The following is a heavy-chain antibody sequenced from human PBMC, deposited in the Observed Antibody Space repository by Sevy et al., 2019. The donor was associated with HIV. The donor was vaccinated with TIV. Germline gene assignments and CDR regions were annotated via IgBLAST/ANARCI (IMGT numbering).Heavy chain of an antibody. CDR3: ARVPVGSSPYYYAIDV. J-gene: IGHJ6*02. V-gene: IGHV4-31*03. CDR2: IYHSGSS. D-gene: IGHD6-6*01. CDR1: GAAISSGGYY. Sequence: SETLSLTCTVSGAAISSGGYYWTWIRQHPGKGLEWIGNIYHSGSSFYNPSLKGRVVMSVVTSKNKFSLNLTSLTAADTAVYYCARVPVGSSPYYYAIDVWGQGTSVTVSS.